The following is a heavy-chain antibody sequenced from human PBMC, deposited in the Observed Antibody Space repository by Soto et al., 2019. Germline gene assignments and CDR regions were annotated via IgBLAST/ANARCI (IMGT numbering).Heavy chain of an antibody. CDR2: IYHSGST. CDR3: AAGGGLPRYY. D-gene: IGHD5-12*01. V-gene: IGHV4-30-2*01. J-gene: IGHJ4*02. Sequence: QLQLQESGSGLVKPSQTLSLTCAVSGGSISSGGYSWSWIRQPPGKGLEWIGYIYHSGSTYYNPSLKSRVTIAVDRSQYQCSLKLSSVTAADTAVYYCAAGGGLPRYYWGQGTLVTVSS. CDR1: GGSISSGGYS.